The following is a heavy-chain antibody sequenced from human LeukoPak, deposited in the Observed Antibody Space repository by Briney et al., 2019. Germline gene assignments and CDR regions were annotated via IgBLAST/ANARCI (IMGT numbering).Heavy chain of an antibody. D-gene: IGHD6-25*01. CDR2: IYYSGST. Sequence: KPSETLSLTCTVSGGSISSSSYYWGWIRQPPGKGLEWTGSIYYSGSTYYNPSLKSRVTISVDTSKNQFFLKLSSVTAADTAVYYCARHTALQPFDYWGQGTLVTVSS. CDR1: GGSISSSSYY. CDR3: ARHTALQPFDY. V-gene: IGHV4-39*01. J-gene: IGHJ4*02.